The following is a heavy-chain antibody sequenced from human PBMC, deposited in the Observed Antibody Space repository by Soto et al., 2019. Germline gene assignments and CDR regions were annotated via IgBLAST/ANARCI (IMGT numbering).Heavy chain of an antibody. CDR3: VRDDPGYGLDY. CDR1: GFTFSSYW. CDR2: INSDGSST. J-gene: IGHJ4*02. D-gene: IGHD5-18*01. V-gene: IGHV3-74*01. Sequence: GGSLRLSCAASGFTFSSYWMHWVRQAPGKGLVWVSHINSDGSSTTYADSVKGRFTISRDNAKNTLYLQMNSLRAEDTAVYYCVRDDPGYGLDYWGQGTLVTVSS.